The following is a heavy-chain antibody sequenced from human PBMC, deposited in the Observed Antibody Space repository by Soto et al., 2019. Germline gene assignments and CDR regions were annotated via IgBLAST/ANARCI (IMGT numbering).Heavy chain of an antibody. CDR3: VKDESINWYSGHFRH. CDR1: GFTVSSNY. D-gene: IGHD6-13*01. J-gene: IGHJ1*01. Sequence: VGSLRLSCSASGFTVSSNYMSWVRQAPGKGLEWVSVIYSGGFTYYADSVKGRFTISRDNSKNTLYLQMNSLSAEDTAFYYCVKDESINWYSGHFRHWGQGTLVTVSS. V-gene: IGHV3-53*05. CDR2: IYSGGFT.